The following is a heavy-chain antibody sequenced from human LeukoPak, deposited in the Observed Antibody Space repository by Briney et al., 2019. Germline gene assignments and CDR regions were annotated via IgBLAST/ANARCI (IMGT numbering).Heavy chain of an antibody. J-gene: IGHJ4*02. V-gene: IGHV3-20*04. Sequence: GGSLRLSCAASGLTFDDYGMSWVRQAPGKGLEWVSGINWNGGSTGYADSEKGRFTISRDNAKNSLYLQMNSLRAEDTALYYCARVYGSGPGDSWGQGTLVTVSS. CDR1: GLTFDDYG. D-gene: IGHD3-10*01. CDR2: INWNGGST. CDR3: ARVYGSGPGDS.